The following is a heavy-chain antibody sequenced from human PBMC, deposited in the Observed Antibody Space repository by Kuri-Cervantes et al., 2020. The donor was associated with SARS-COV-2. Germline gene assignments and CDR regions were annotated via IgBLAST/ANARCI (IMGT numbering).Heavy chain of an antibody. D-gene: IGHD1-26*01. CDR1: GFTFDDYG. V-gene: IGHV3-20*04. CDR3: ARAGTSGSYLGY. Sequence: ETLSLTCAASGFTFDDYGMSWVRQAPGKGLEWVSGINWNGVRTGYTDSVKGRFTISRDNAKNSLYLQMNSLRAEDTAFYYCARAGTSGSYLGYWGQGTLVTVFS. CDR2: INWNGVRT. J-gene: IGHJ4*02.